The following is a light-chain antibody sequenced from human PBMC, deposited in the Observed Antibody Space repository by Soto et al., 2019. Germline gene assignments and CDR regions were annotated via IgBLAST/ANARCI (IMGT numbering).Light chain of an antibody. CDR3: FSFKTTTPHV. J-gene: IGLJ1*01. CDR2: EVN. CDR1: SSDIGAYDY. V-gene: IGLV2-14*01. Sequence: QSALTQPASLSGSPGQSITISCTGTSSDIGAYDYVSWFQQHPGKAPKLMISEVNNRPSGVSNRFSGSKSGNTAYLTISGPQVGDEAEYFFFSFKTTTPHVFGTGTKLTV.